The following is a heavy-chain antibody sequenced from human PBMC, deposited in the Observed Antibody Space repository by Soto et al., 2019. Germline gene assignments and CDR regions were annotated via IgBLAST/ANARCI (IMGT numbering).Heavy chain of an antibody. V-gene: IGHV3-23*01. CDR1: GFTFSSYA. CDR2: ISGSGGST. J-gene: IGHJ6*02. D-gene: IGHD2-2*01. Sequence: GGSLRLSCAASGFTFSSYAMSWVRQAPGKGLEWVSAISGSGGSTYYADSVKGRFTISRDNSKNTLYLQMNSLRAEDTAVYYCAKHQLLCEVCWDYYYGMDVWGQGTTVTVSS. CDR3: AKHQLLCEVCWDYYYGMDV.